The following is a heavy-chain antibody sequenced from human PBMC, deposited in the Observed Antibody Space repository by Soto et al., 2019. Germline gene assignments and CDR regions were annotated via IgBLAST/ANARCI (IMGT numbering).Heavy chain of an antibody. Sequence: PGGSLRLSCAASGFTFSDYYMSWVRQAPGEGLEWISYITPSGSTISYADSVKGRFTISRDNAKNSVYLKMNSLRAEDTAVYYCARGHYGMDVWGQGTTVTVSS. V-gene: IGHV3-11*01. CDR1: GFTFSDYY. J-gene: IGHJ6*02. CDR3: ARGHYGMDV. CDR2: ITPSGSTI.